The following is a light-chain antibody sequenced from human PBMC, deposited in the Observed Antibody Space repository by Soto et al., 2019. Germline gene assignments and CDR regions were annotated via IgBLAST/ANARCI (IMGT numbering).Light chain of an antibody. CDR1: QSISSW. CDR3: QQYNGYSGT. Sequence: DIQMTQSPSTLSASVGDRVTITCRASQSISSWLAWYQQKPGKAPKVLIYKASGLESGVPSRFSGSGSGTEFTLTISSLQPDDFATYYCQQYNGYSGTFGQGTKVEIK. J-gene: IGKJ1*01. V-gene: IGKV1-5*03. CDR2: KAS.